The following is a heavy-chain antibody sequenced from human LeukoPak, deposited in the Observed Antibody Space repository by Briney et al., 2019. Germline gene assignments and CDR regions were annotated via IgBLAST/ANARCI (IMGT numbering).Heavy chain of an antibody. CDR2: IKSKTDGGTT. V-gene: IGHV3-15*01. Sequence: TAGGSLRLSCAASGFTFSDAWMSWVRQAPGKGREWGGRIKSKTDGGTTDYAAPVKGRFSISRDDSKNTLYLQMNSLKTEDTAVYYCAIDWRAPYFDLWGRGTLVTVSS. CDR3: AIDWRAPYFDL. CDR1: GFTFSDAW. J-gene: IGHJ2*01.